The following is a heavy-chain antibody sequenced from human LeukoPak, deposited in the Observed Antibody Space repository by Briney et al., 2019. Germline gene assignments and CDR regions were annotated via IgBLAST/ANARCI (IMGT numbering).Heavy chain of an antibody. CDR3: AREMGHVEMATNNRRAFDI. CDR1: GGSLSSYY. V-gene: IGHV4-59*01. D-gene: IGHD5-24*01. Sequence: SETLSLTCTVSGGSLSSYYWSWIRQPPGKGREWIGYIYYSGSTNYNPSLKSRVTISVDTSKNQFSLKLSSVTAADTAVYYCAREMGHVEMATNNRRAFDIWGQGTMVTVSS. CDR2: IYYSGST. J-gene: IGHJ3*02.